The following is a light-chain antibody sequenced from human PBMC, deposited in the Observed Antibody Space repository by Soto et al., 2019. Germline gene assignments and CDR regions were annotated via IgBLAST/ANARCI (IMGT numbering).Light chain of an antibody. V-gene: IGKV3-20*01. Sequence: EIVLTQSPGTLSLSPGERATLSCRASQSISSSYLAWYQQKPGQAPRLLVYGASSRATGIPDRFSGSGSGTEFNLTISRLEPEDFAVYYCQQYGSSRFTFGPGTKVDIK. CDR1: QSISSSY. CDR2: GAS. J-gene: IGKJ3*01. CDR3: QQYGSSRFT.